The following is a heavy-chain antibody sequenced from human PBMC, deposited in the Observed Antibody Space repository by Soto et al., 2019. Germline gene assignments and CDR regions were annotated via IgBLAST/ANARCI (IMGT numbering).Heavy chain of an antibody. CDR1: GFTFSSYS. D-gene: IGHD6-13*01. V-gene: IGHV3-48*01. CDR3: ARLGDSSSWPPGYYYYMDV. Sequence: GGSLRLSCAASGFTFSSYSMNWVRQAPGKGLEWVSYISSSSSTIYYADSVKGRFTISRDNAKNSLYLQMNSLRAEDTAVYYCARLGDSSSWPPGYYYYMDVWGKGTTVTVSS. CDR2: ISSSSSTI. J-gene: IGHJ6*03.